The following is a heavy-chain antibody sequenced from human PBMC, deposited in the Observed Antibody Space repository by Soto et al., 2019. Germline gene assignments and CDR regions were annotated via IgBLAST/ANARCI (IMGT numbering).Heavy chain of an antibody. CDR2: IIPIFGTA. Sequence: QVQLVQSGAEVKKPGSSVKVSCKASGGTFSSYAISWVRQAPGQGLEWMGGIIPIFGTANYAQKFQGRVTITADESTSTAYMGLSSLRSEDTAVYYCARDRRARFYVSSAPRDFDYWGQGTLVTVSS. D-gene: IGHD3-3*01. CDR1: GGTFSSYA. V-gene: IGHV1-69*01. J-gene: IGHJ4*02. CDR3: ARDRRARFYVSSAPRDFDY.